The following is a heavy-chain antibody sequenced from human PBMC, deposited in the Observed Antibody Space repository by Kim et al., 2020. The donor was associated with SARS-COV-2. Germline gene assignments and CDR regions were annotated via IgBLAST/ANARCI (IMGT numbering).Heavy chain of an antibody. J-gene: IGHJ4*02. V-gene: IGHV3-43D*03. Sequence: VKGRFTISRDNSKNSLYLQMNSLRAEDTALYYCAKGGYYYDSSGYYDFDYWGQGTLVTVSS. D-gene: IGHD3-22*01. CDR3: AKGGYYYDSSGYYDFDY.